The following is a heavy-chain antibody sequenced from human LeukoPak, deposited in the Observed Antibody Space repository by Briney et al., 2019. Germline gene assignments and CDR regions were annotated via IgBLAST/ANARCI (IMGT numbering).Heavy chain of an antibody. CDR2: IYYTGST. CDR3: ARDLKSPTYYYGMDV. V-gene: IGHV4-39*07. CDR1: GGSISSSTYY. J-gene: IGHJ6*02. Sequence: SETLSLTCTVSGGSISSSTYYWAWIRQPPGKGLEWIGGIYYTGSTYSTPSLKSRATISVDTSKNQFSLRLTSVTAADTAVYYCARDLKSPTYYYGMDVWGQGTTVTVSS.